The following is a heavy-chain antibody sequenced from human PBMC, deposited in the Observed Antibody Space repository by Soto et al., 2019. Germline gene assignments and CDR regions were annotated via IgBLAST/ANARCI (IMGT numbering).Heavy chain of an antibody. Sequence: ETLSLTCTVSGFTFSSYSMNWVRQAPGKGLEWVSSISSSSSYIYYADSVKGRFTISRDNAKNSLYLQMNSLRAEDTAVYYCARVTYYYDSSGYYLDAFDIWGQGTMVTVSS. CDR2: ISSSSSYI. CDR3: ARVTYYYDSSGYYLDAFDI. CDR1: GFTFSSYS. J-gene: IGHJ3*02. D-gene: IGHD3-22*01. V-gene: IGHV3-21*01.